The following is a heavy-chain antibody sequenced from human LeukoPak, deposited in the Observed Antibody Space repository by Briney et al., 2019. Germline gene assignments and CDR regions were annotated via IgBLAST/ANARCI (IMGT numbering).Heavy chain of an antibody. Sequence: SETLSLTCTVSGGSISGYFWSCIRQPPGQGLEFIGYIYYTGATLYNPSLKSRVPMSVDTSKNQFSLKLSSVTAADTAVYYCARHDPVGYYQHGMDVWGQGTTVTVSS. J-gene: IGHJ6*02. D-gene: IGHD2-15*01. CDR1: GGSISGYF. V-gene: IGHV4-59*08. CDR2: IYYTGAT. CDR3: ARHDPVGYYQHGMDV.